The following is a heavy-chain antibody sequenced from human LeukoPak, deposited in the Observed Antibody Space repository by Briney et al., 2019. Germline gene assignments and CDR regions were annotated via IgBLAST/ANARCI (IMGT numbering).Heavy chain of an antibody. J-gene: IGHJ4*02. D-gene: IGHD1-26*01. CDR2: IKQDGSER. V-gene: IGHV3-7*01. CDR1: EFTFSSYW. Sequence: PGGSLRLSCVVSEFTFSSYWMSWARRAPGKGLEWVANIKQDGSERYYVDSVKGGFTISRDNARNSLYLQMNRLRVEDTAVYYCARITWELLGVGHYFDYWGQGTLVTVSS. CDR3: ARITWELLGVGHYFDY.